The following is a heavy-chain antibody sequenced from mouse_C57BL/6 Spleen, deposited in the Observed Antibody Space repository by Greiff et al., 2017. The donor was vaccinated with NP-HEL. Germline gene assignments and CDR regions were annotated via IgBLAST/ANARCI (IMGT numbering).Heavy chain of an antibody. CDR1: GYTFTSYW. Sequence: QVQLQQPGAELVKPGASVKMSCKASGYTFTSYWITWVKQRPGQGLEWIGDIYPGSGSTNYNEKFKSKATLTVDTSSSTAYMQLSSLTSEDSAVYYCARTISNYAYFDDWGQGTTLTVSS. CDR2: IYPGSGST. J-gene: IGHJ2*01. V-gene: IGHV1-55*01. D-gene: IGHD2-5*01. CDR3: ARTISNYAYFDD.